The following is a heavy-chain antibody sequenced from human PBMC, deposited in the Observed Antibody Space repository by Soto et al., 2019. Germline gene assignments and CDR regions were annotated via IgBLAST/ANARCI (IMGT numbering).Heavy chain of an antibody. D-gene: IGHD3-22*01. Sequence: EVQLVESGGGSVKPGGSLRLSCAASGFTFSNAWMSWVRQAPGKGLEWVGRIKSKTDGGTTDYAAPVKGRFTISRDDSKNTLYLQMNSLKTEDTAVYYCTTPYYYDSSGYLYWGQGTLVTVSS. CDR2: IKSKTDGGTT. V-gene: IGHV3-15*01. J-gene: IGHJ4*02. CDR3: TTPYYYDSSGYLY. CDR1: GFTFSNAW.